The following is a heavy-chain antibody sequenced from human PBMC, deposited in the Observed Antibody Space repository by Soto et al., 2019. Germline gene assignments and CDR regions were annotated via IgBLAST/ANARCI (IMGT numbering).Heavy chain of an antibody. CDR1: GGTFSSYT. V-gene: IGHV1-69*02. Sequence: QVPLVQSGAEVKKPGSSVKVSCKASGGTFSSYTISWVRQAPGQGLEWMGRIIPILGIANYAQKFQGRVTITADKSTSTAYMELSSLRSEDTAGYYCARGDGTTGTGYWGQGTLVTVSS. CDR3: ARGDGTTGTGY. J-gene: IGHJ4*02. D-gene: IGHD1-1*01. CDR2: IIPILGIA.